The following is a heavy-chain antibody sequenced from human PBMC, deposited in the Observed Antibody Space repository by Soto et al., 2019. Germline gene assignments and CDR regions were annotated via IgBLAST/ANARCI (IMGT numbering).Heavy chain of an antibody. Sequence: SETLSLTCAVSGGSISSGGYSWSWIRQPPGKGLEWIGYIYHSGSTYYNPSLKSRVTISVDRSKNQFSLKLSSVTAADTAVYYCARSIAAAAPAFDIWGQGTMVTVSS. CDR1: GGSISSGGYS. D-gene: IGHD6-13*01. CDR2: IYHSGST. J-gene: IGHJ3*02. CDR3: ARSIAAAAPAFDI. V-gene: IGHV4-30-2*01.